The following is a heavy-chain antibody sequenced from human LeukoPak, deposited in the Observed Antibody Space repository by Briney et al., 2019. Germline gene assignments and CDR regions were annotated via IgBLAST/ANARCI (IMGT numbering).Heavy chain of an antibody. CDR2: INAGNGNT. CDR1: GYTFTSYA. J-gene: IGHJ4*02. V-gene: IGHV1-3*03. CDR3: ARRKGPDCSGGSCYRLNFDY. D-gene: IGHD2-15*01. Sequence: ASVKVSCKASGYTFTSYAMHWVRQAPGQRLEWMGWINAGNGNTKYSQEFQGRVTITRDTSASTGYMELSSLRSEDMAVYYCARRKGPDCSGGSCYRLNFDYWGQGTLVTVSS.